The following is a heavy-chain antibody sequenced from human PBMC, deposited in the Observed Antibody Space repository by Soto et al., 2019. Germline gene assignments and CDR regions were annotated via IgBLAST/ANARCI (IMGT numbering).Heavy chain of an antibody. CDR2: IDPSESYT. Sequence: PGESLKISCQGSGYSFTSYWLRWVRQMPGKGLEWMGRIDPSESYTNYSPSFQGHVTISADKSISTAYLQWSSLKASDTAMYYCERRKHTVTTDYWMDVWGQGTTVTVSS. D-gene: IGHD4-4*01. CDR3: ERRKHTVTTDYWMDV. V-gene: IGHV5-10-1*01. CDR1: GYSFTSYW. J-gene: IGHJ6*02.